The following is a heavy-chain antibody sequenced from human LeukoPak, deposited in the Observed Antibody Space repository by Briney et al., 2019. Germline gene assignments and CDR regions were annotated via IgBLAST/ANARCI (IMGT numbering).Heavy chain of an antibody. V-gene: IGHV4-39*07. J-gene: IGHJ4*02. CDR2: INYSGST. CDR1: GGSISSSTYY. D-gene: IGHD5-18*01. Sequence: SETLSLTCTVSGGSISSSTYYWGWIRQPPGKGLEWIGSINYSGSTYYNPSLKSRVTISVDTSRNQLSLRLSSATAADMAVYYCASGYSYDLFDYWGQGTLATVSS. CDR3: ASGYSYDLFDY.